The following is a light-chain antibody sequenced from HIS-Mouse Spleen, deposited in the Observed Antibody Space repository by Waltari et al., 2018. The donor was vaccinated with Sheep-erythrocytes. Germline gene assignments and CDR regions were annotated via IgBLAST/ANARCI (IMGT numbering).Light chain of an antibody. J-gene: IGLJ3*02. CDR2: DVS. CDR3: CSYAGSYTFWV. Sequence: QSALTQPRSVSGSPGQSVTIPCTGTSSTVGGYNYFSWYQQHPGKAPKLMIYDVSKRPSGVPDRFSGSKSGNTASLTISGLQAEDEADYYCCSYAGSYTFWVFGGGTKLTVL. CDR1: SSTVGGYNY. V-gene: IGLV2-11*01.